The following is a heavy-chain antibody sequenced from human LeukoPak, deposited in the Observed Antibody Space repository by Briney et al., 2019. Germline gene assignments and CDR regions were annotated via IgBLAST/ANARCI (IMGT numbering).Heavy chain of an antibody. CDR2: ISGSGGGNSI. D-gene: IGHD6-19*01. CDR1: GVTFNDYY. Sequence: KAGGSLRLSCAVSGVTFNDYYMSWIRQAPGKGLEWVSYISGSGGGNSIYYADSVKGRFTISRDNAKNSVYLQMNSLRAEDTAVYYCAKDLEDFSGWYPLFEYWGQGTLVTVSS. V-gene: IGHV3-11*01. CDR3: AKDLEDFSGWYPLFEY. J-gene: IGHJ4*02.